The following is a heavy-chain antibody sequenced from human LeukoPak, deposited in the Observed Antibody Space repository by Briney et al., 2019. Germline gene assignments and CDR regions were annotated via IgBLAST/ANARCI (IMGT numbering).Heavy chain of an antibody. Sequence: GGSLRLSCAASGFTVSSNYMSWVRQAPGKGLEWVSVIYSGGSTYYADSVKGRFTISRDNSKNTLYLQMNSLRAEDTAVYYCAKDRGIVVVTAKGAFDYWGQGTLVTVSS. V-gene: IGHV3-66*01. J-gene: IGHJ4*02. D-gene: IGHD2-21*02. CDR1: GFTVSSNY. CDR3: AKDRGIVVVTAKGAFDY. CDR2: IYSGGST.